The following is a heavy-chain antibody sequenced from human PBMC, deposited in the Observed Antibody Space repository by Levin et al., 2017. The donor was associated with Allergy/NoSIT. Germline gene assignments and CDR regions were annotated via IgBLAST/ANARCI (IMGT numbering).Heavy chain of an antibody. D-gene: IGHD1-7*01. CDR1: GFIFRNTW. V-gene: IGHV3-7*01. CDR2: INQDGNDK. J-gene: IGHJ4*02. Sequence: QPGGSLRLSCAGSGFIFRNTWMSWIRQAPGKGLEWVANINQDGNDKYYVDSVKGRFTISRDNAQSSLLLQMNSLRTEDTAVYYCVRGGTNFDSWGQGTLVTVS. CDR3: VRGGTNFDS.